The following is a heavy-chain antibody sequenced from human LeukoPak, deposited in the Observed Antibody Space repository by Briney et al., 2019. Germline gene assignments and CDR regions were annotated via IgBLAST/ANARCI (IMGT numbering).Heavy chain of an antibody. Sequence: SETLSLTCTVSSVSINSDNYYWSWIRQPPGKGLEWIGYIYYSGSTYYNPSLKSRVTISVDTSKNQFSLKLSSVTAADTAVYYCARHAQSPYSGSFDYWGQGTLVTVSS. CDR1: SVSINSDNYY. CDR3: ARHAQSPYSGSFDY. CDR2: IYYSGST. V-gene: IGHV4-30-4*01. D-gene: IGHD1-26*01. J-gene: IGHJ4*02.